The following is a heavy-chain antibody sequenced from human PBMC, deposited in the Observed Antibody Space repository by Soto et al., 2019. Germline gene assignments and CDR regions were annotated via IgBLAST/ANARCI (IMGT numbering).Heavy chain of an antibody. CDR2: VYHSGST. J-gene: IGHJ4*02. CDR3: ARQITGSTGFDY. D-gene: IGHD1-7*01. Sequence: QVQLQESGPGLVKPSGTLSLTCTVSSGSISSSNWWTWVRQPPGQGLEWIGEVYHSGSTNSNPSLKIRVTMSVDKSKNQFSLNLISVTAADTAVYYCARQITGSTGFDYWGQGTLVTVSS. V-gene: IGHV4-4*02. CDR1: SGSISSSNW.